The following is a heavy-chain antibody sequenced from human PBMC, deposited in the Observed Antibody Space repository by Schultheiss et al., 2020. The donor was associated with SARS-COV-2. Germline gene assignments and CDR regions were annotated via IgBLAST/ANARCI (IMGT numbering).Heavy chain of an antibody. CDR1: GGSISSYY. CDR2: IYYSGST. CDR3: ARVYCGGDCYLPGPLYYFDY. J-gene: IGHJ4*02. V-gene: IGHV4-59*01. D-gene: IGHD2-21*02. Sequence: SETLSLTCTVSGGSISSYYWSWIRQSPGKGLEWIGYIYYSGSTNYNPSLKSRVTISVDTSKNQFSLKLSSVTAADTAVYYCARVYCGGDCYLPGPLYYFDYWGQGTLVTVSS.